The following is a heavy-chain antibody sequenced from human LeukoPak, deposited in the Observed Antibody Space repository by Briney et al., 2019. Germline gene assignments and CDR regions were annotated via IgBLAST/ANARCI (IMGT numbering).Heavy chain of an antibody. V-gene: IGHV3-74*01. Sequence: GGSLRLSCAASGFTFSGYWMHWVRHAPGKGLVWVSRINSDGSSTSYADSVKGRFTISRDNAKNTVYLQVSNLRAEDTAVYYCARGGSYSSSWYDYWGQGTLVTVSS. D-gene: IGHD6-13*01. J-gene: IGHJ4*02. CDR1: GFTFSGYW. CDR3: ARGGSYSSSWYDY. CDR2: INSDGSST.